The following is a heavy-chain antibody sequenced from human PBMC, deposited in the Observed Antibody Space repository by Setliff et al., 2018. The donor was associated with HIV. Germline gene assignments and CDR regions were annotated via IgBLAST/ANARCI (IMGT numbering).Heavy chain of an antibody. J-gene: IGHJ4*02. CDR2: VNYRGTT. D-gene: IGHD2-2*01. CDR3: SRTTVVAVPAANYYFDP. CDR1: GGSISRGGFY. Sequence: LSLTCTVSGGSISRGGFYWSWLRHHPGKGLEWIGYVNYRGTTYYNPSLKSRAAILVDTSTNHFSLNVRSVTVADTAVYYCSRTTVVAVPAANYYFDPWGQGTLVTVSS. V-gene: IGHV4-31*03.